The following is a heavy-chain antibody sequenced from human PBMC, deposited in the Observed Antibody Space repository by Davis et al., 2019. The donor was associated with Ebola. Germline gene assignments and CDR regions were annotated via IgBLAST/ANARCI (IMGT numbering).Heavy chain of an antibody. CDR2: ISAYNGNT. Sequence: ASVKVSCKASGYTFTGYYMHWVRQAPGQGLEWMGWISAYNGNTNYAQKLQGRVTMTTDTSTSTAYMELRSLRSDDTAVYYCARVDYYGSGKFDYWGQGTLVTVSS. J-gene: IGHJ4*02. V-gene: IGHV1-18*04. CDR1: GYTFTGYY. D-gene: IGHD3-10*01. CDR3: ARVDYYGSGKFDY.